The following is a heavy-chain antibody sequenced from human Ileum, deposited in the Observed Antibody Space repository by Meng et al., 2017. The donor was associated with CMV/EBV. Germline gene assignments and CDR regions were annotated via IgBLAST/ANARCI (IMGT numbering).Heavy chain of an antibody. J-gene: IGHJ4*02. D-gene: IGHD6-13*01. CDR2: IKEDGTEK. CDR1: GFTFSNYW. CDR3: ARQAGTY. V-gene: IGHV3-7*01. Sequence: GGLRLSCAGSGFTFSNYWMSWVRQAPGKGLECVANIKEDGTEKYYVDSVKGRFTISRDNAKNSLYLQMNSLRAEDTAVYYCARQAGTYWGQGTLVTVSS.